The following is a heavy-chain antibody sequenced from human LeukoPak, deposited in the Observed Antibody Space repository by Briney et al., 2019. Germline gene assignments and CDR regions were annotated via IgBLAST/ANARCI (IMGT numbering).Heavy chain of an antibody. J-gene: IGHJ3*02. CDR1: GGSISSGGYY. CDR2: IYHSGST. V-gene: IGHV4-30-2*01. D-gene: IGHD2-2*01. Sequence: SETLSLTCTVSGGSISSGGYYWSWIRQPPGKGLEWIGYIYHSGSTYYNPSLKSRVTISVDRSKNQFSLKLSSVTAADTAVYYCARDIVVVPARRAFGIWGQGTMVTVSS. CDR3: ARDIVVVPARRAFGI.